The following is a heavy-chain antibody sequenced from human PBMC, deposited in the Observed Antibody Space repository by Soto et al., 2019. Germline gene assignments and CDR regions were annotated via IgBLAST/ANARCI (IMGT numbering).Heavy chain of an antibody. CDR2: ISGSGGST. J-gene: IGHJ4*02. V-gene: IGHV3-23*01. CDR3: AKGDSGYYTYYFDF. Sequence: GGSLRLSCAASGFTFSSYAMSWVRQAPGKGLEWVSGISGSGGSTYHADSVKGRYTVSRDNSKNTLYLELNSLRAEDSAVYYCAKGDSGYYTYYFDFWGQGTLVTVSS. CDR1: GFTFSSYA. D-gene: IGHD3-3*01.